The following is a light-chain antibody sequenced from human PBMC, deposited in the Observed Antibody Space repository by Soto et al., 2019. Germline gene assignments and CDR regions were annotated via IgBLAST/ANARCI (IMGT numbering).Light chain of an antibody. Sequence: DIQMTQSPSTLSASVGDRVTITCRASQSISDLVAWYQQKAGEAPKLLIFDASSLESGVPSRFSGSGSRTEFTLTISSLQSDDFGTYYCQQYDSYSWTFGQGTKVDIK. CDR3: QQYDSYSWT. CDR1: QSISDL. V-gene: IGKV1-5*01. CDR2: DAS. J-gene: IGKJ1*01.